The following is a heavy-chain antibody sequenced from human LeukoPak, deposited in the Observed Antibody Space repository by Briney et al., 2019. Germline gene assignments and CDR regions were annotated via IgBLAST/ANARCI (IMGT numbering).Heavy chain of an antibody. J-gene: IGHJ4*01. CDR1: GFTFSSYW. CDR2: IKQDGGEK. V-gene: IGHV3-7*01. Sequence: GGSPRLSCAVSGFTFSSYWMNWVRQAPGKGLEWVASIKQDGGEKSYVDSVKGRFTISRDNAKNSLYLQMSSLRAEDTAVYYCARDGTAAGLYFDLWGQGTLVTVSS. D-gene: IGHD6-13*01. CDR3: ARDGTAAGLYFDL.